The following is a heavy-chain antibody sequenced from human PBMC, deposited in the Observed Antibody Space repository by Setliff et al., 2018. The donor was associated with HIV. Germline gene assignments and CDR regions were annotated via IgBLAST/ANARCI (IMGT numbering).Heavy chain of an antibody. CDR2: ISNSGGNT. CDR1: GFTFKIYA. V-gene: IGHV3-23*01. Sequence: GGSLRLSCKASGFTFKIYAMSWLRQAPGKGLEWVSAISNSGGNTYYADSVKGRFTISRDNSEDTLYLQMNSLRPEDTAIYYCAKEVPYSNGFMYFDYWGQGTLVTVSS. CDR3: AKEVPYSNGFMYFDY. D-gene: IGHD3-22*01. J-gene: IGHJ4*02.